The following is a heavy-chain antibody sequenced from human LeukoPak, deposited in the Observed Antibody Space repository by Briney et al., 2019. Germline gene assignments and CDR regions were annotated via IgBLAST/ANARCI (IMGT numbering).Heavy chain of an antibody. CDR2: IYYSGST. CDR3: ARAPPYNWNYLKYYYYMDV. J-gene: IGHJ6*03. CDR1: GGSISSSSYY. Sequence: SETLSLTCTVSGGSISSSSYYWGWIRQPPGKGLEWIGSIYYSGSTYYNPSLKSRVTISVDASKNQLSLKLSSVTAADTAVYYCARAPPYNWNYLKYYYYMDVWGKGTTVTVSS. V-gene: IGHV4-39*01. D-gene: IGHD1-7*01.